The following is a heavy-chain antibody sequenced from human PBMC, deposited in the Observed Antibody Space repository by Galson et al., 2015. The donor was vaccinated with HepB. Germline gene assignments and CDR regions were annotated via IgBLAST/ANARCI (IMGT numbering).Heavy chain of an antibody. CDR2: IYHSGST. V-gene: IGHV4-4*02. CDR1: GGSISSSNW. J-gene: IGHJ6*02. D-gene: IGHD4-23*01. CDR3: ARDLEDYGGPRFYYGMDV. Sequence: ETLSLTCAVSGGSISSSNWWSWVRQPPGKGLEWIGEIYHSGSTNYNPSLKSRVTISVDKSKNQFSLKLSSVTAADTAVYYCARDLEDYGGPRFYYGMDVWGQGTTVTVSS.